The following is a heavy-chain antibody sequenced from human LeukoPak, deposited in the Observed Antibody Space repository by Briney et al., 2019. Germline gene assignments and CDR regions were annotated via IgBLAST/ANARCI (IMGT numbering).Heavy chain of an antibody. V-gene: IGHV3-66*01. D-gene: IGHD3-3*01. Sequence: GGSLRLSCAASGFTFSSYAMSWVRQAPGKGLEWVSVIYSGGSTYYADSVKGRFTISRDNSKNTLYLQMNSLRAEDTAVYYCARALRFLEWPFDYWGQGTLVTVSS. J-gene: IGHJ4*02. CDR3: ARALRFLEWPFDY. CDR1: GFTFSSYA. CDR2: IYSGGST.